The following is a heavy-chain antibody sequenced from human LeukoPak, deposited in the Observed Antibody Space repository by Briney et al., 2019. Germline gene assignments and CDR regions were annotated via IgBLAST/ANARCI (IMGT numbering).Heavy chain of an antibody. CDR1: GYTFTSYY. V-gene: IGHV1-46*01. D-gene: IGHD3-10*01. J-gene: IGHJ4*02. CDR3: ARGRDGSGSQPGD. CDR2: INPSGGST. Sequence: ASVKVSCKASGYTFTSYYMHWVRQAPGQGLEWMGIINPSGGSTSYAQKFQGRVTITADESTSTAYMELSSLRSEDTAVYYCARGRDGSGSQPGDWGQGTLVTVSS.